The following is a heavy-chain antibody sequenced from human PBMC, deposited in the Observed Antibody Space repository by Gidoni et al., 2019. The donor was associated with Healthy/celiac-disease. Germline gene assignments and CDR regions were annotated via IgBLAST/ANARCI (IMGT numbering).Heavy chain of an antibody. CDR1: GFTFSSSG. CDR3: ARDGRAASGWDGWFDP. Sequence: EVQPGRSMILSCAASGFTFSSSGMHWVRQAPGKGLGSVAVIWYDGSNKYYADYVKGRFTISRDNSKNTLYLQMNSLRAEDTAVYYCARDGRAASGWDGWFDPWGQGTLVTVSS. D-gene: IGHD6-13*01. V-gene: IGHV3-33*01. CDR2: IWYDGSNK. J-gene: IGHJ5*02.